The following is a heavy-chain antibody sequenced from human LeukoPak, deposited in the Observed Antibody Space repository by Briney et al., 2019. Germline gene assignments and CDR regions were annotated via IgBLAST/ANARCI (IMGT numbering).Heavy chain of an antibody. CDR3: ARGGSGSYYKSPWY. Sequence: SETLSLTCAVSGGSINSGGYYWSWIRQHPGKGLEWIGYIYYRGGTHYNPSLRSRVTMSVDTSENQFSLKLSSVTAADTAVYYCARGGSGSYYKSPWYWGQGTLVTVSS. CDR2: IYYRGGT. D-gene: IGHD3-10*01. CDR1: GGSINSGGYY. V-gene: IGHV4-31*11. J-gene: IGHJ4*02.